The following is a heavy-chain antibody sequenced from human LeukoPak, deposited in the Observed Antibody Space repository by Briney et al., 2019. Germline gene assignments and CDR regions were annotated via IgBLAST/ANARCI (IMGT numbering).Heavy chain of an antibody. Sequence: SGGSLRLSCAASGFTFSSYWMSWVRQAPGKGLEWAANIKQDGSEKYYVDSVKGRFTISRDNAKNSLYLQMNSLRAEDTAVYYCARDFNILLWFGESTYGMDVWGQGTTVTVSS. D-gene: IGHD3-10*01. J-gene: IGHJ6*02. V-gene: IGHV3-7*01. CDR2: IKQDGSEK. CDR3: ARDFNILLWFGESTYGMDV. CDR1: GFTFSSYW.